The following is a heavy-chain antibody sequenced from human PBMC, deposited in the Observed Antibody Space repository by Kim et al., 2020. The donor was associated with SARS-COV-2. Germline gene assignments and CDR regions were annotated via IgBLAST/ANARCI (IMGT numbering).Heavy chain of an antibody. CDR3: ARGPAQRPRYCSSTSCYNSFGGEFDP. CDR1: GYTFTSYY. J-gene: IGHJ5*02. CDR2: INPSGGST. D-gene: IGHD2-2*02. V-gene: IGHV1-46*01. Sequence: ASVKVSCKASGYTFTSYYMHWVRQAPGQGLEWMGIINPSGGSTSYAQKFQGRVTMTRDTSTSTVYMELSSLRSEDTAVYYCARGPAQRPRYCSSTSCYNSFGGEFDPWGQGTLVTVSS.